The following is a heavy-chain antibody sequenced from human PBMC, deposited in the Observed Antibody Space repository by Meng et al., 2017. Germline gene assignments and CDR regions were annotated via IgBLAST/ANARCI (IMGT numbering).Heavy chain of an antibody. D-gene: IGHD2-15*01. V-gene: IGHV3-48*03. J-gene: IGHJ3*02. Sequence: GGSLRLSCAASGFTFSSYEMNWVRQAPGKGLEWVSYISSSGSTIYYADSVKGRFTISRDNSKNTLYLQMNSLRAEDTAVYYCAKSGLSPYCSGGSCYYDAFDIWGQGTMVTVSS. CDR2: ISSSGSTI. CDR3: AKSGLSPYCSGGSCYYDAFDI. CDR1: GFTFSSYE.